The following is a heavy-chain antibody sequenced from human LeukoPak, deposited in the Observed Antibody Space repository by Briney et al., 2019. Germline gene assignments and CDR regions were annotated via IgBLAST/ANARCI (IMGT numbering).Heavy chain of an antibody. Sequence: TGGSLRLSCAASGFTFSSYSMNWVRQAPGKGLEWVSYISSSSSYIYYADSVKGRFTISRDNAKNSLYLQMNSLRAEDTAVYYCARDLDGRYSNDAFDIWGQGTMVTVSS. J-gene: IGHJ3*02. D-gene: IGHD1-26*01. CDR1: GFTFSSYS. V-gene: IGHV3-21*05. CDR2: ISSSSSYI. CDR3: ARDLDGRYSNDAFDI.